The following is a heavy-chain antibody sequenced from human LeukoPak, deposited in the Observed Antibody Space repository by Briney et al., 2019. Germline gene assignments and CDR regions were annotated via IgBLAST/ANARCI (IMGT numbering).Heavy chain of an antibody. CDR2: INHSGST. J-gene: IGHJ4*02. V-gene: IGHV4-34*01. CDR3: ARRRAKRLHWAFDY. Sequence: PSETLSLTCAVYGGSFSGYYWSWIRQPPGKGLEWIGEINHSGSTNYNPSLKSRVTISVDTSKNQFSLKLSSVTAADTAVYYCARRRAKRLHWAFDYWGQGTLVTVSS. CDR1: GGSFSGYY. D-gene: IGHD4-11*01.